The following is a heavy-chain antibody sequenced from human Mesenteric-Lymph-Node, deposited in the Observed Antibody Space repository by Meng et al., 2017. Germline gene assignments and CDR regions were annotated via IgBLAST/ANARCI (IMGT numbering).Heavy chain of an antibody. CDR3: TRGSLLWFGELLERFDY. V-gene: IGHV3-49*03. CDR2: IRSKAYGGTT. CDR1: GFTFGDYD. D-gene: IGHD3-10*01. J-gene: IGHJ4*02. Sequence: GESLKISCTASGFTFGDYDMSWFRQAPGKGLEWVGFIRSKAYGGTTEYAASVKGRFTISRDDSKSIAYLQMNSLKTEDTAVYYCTRGSLLWFGELLERFDYWGQGTLVTVSS.